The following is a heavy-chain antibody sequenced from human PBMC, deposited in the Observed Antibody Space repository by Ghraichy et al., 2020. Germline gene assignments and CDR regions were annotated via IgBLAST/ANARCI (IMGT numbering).Heavy chain of an antibody. J-gene: IGHJ6*02. CDR3: AKDMASYSSNVWELYYYYGMDV. CDR1: GFTFDDYT. Sequence: GGSLRLSCAASGFTFDDYTMHWVRQAPGKGLEWVSLISWDGGGTYYADSVKGRFTISRDNSKNSLYLQMNSLRTEDTALYYCAKDMASYSSNVWELYYYYGMDVWGLGATGTVSS. V-gene: IGHV3-43*01. CDR2: ISWDGGGT. D-gene: IGHD6-13*01.